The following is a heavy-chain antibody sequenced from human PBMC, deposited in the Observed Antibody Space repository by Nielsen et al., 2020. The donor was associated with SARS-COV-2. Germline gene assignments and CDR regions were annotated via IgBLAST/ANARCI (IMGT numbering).Heavy chain of an antibody. Sequence: GESLKISCAASGFTFSSYGMHWVRQAPGKGLEWVAVIWYDGSNKYYADSVKGRFTISRDNSKNTLYLQMNSLRAEDTAVYYCARGDSNRSNYYYYYMGVWGKGTTVTVSS. V-gene: IGHV3-33*01. J-gene: IGHJ6*03. CDR1: GFTFSSYG. CDR3: ARGDSNRSNYYYYYMGV. D-gene: IGHD4-11*01. CDR2: IWYDGSNK.